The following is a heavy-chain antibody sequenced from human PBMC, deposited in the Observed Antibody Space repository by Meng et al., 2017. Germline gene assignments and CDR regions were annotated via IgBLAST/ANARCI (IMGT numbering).Heavy chain of an antibody. V-gene: IGHV3-30*01. Sequence: GGSLRLSCAASGFTFSSYAMHWVRQAPGKGLERVAVISYDGSNKYYADSVKGRFTIPRDNSKNTLYLQMNSLRAEDTAVYYCARGLAYSSSWYWFDYWGQGTLVTVSS. J-gene: IGHJ4*02. CDR1: GFTFSSYA. CDR2: ISYDGSNK. D-gene: IGHD6-13*01. CDR3: ARGLAYSSSWYWFDY.